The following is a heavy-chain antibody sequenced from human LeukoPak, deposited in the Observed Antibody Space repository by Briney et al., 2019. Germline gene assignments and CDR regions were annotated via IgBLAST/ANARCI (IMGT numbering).Heavy chain of an antibody. J-gene: IGHJ4*02. Sequence: GGSLRLSCAASGFTFSNYGMHWVRPAPGKGVEWGAVISYDGSPKYYAESVKGRFAISRDNSKSTLYLQMNSLRAEDTAVYYCAKEPKAYSSGWYLDYWGQGTLVTVSS. CDR2: ISYDGSPK. D-gene: IGHD6-19*01. CDR3: AKEPKAYSSGWYLDY. CDR1: GFTFSNYG. V-gene: IGHV3-30*18.